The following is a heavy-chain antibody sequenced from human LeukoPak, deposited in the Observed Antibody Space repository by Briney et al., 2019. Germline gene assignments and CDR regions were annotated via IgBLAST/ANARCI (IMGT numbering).Heavy chain of an antibody. D-gene: IGHD1-1*01. CDR1: VYTITRYY. Sequence: ASVKVSCMASVYTITRYYIHWLRQAPGQGLEWMGWINPNSGDTNYAQKFQGTVTMTRDTSINTAFMELSRLRSDDTAVYYCARDRHWNEGNFDYWGQGTLVTVSS. V-gene: IGHV1-2*02. J-gene: IGHJ4*02. CDR3: ARDRHWNEGNFDY. CDR2: INPNSGDT.